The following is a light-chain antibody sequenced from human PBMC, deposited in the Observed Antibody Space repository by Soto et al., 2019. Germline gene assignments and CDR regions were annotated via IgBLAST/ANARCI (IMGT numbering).Light chain of an antibody. Sequence: DIQMTQSPSTLSASVGDRVTITCRASQSFGRWLAWYQQKPGKAPELLIYKTSTLERGVPSRFSGSGSGTEFTLTISGLQPDDFATYYCQEYKTGPGYNFGQGTRLEIK. V-gene: IGKV1-5*03. CDR3: QEYKTGPGYN. CDR1: QSFGRW. CDR2: KTS. J-gene: IGKJ2*01.